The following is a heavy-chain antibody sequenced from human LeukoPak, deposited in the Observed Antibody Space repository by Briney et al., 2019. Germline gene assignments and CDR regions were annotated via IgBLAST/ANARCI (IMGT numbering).Heavy chain of an antibody. Sequence: PSETLSLTCTVSGGSISSSSYYWGWIRQPPGKGLEWIGSIYYSGSTYYNPSLKSRVTISVDTSKNQFSLKLSSVTAADTAVYYCACSGSYSFDFDYWGQGTLVTVSS. D-gene: IGHD1-26*01. J-gene: IGHJ4*02. CDR2: IYYSGST. V-gene: IGHV4-39*01. CDR3: ACSGSYSFDFDY. CDR1: GGSISSSSYY.